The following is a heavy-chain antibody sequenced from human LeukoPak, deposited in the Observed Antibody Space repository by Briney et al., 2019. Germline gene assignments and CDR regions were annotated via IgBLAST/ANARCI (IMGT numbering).Heavy chain of an antibody. CDR3: ARDRGTYNYGMDV. CDR2: ISWNSLNT. J-gene: IGHJ6*02. D-gene: IGHD1-1*01. CDR1: GFTFDDYA. V-gene: IGHV3-9*01. Sequence: GGSLRLSCAASGFTFDDYAMHWVRQPPGKGLEWVSSISWNSLNTGYADSVKGRFTISRDSAKNSLYLQMNSLRPEDTALYYCARDRGTYNYGMDVWGQGTTVTVS.